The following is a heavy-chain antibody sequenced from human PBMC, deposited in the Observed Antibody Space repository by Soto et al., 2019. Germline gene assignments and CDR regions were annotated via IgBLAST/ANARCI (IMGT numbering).Heavy chain of an antibody. D-gene: IGHD6-19*01. J-gene: IGHJ4*02. CDR1: GCTFSSYS. V-gene: IGHV3-48*02. CDR3: ARGSSGWFDY. CDR2: ISSSSSI. Sequence: LTRSGAASGCTFSSYSMNWVRQAPGKGLEWISYISSSSSIYDADSVKGRFTISRDNAKNSLYLQMKSLRDEDTAVYHCARGSSGWFDYWGQGTLVTVSS.